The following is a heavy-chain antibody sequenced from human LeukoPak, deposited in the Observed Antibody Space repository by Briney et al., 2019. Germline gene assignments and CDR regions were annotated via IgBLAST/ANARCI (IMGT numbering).Heavy chain of an antibody. J-gene: IGHJ4*02. CDR3: ARTYCSGGSCYPADY. V-gene: IGHV1-3*01. CDR2: INAGSGNT. D-gene: IGHD2-15*01. CDR1: GYTFTSYA. Sequence: ASVKVSCKASGYTFTSYAVHWVRQAPGQRLEWMGRINAGSGNTQYPQKFQGRFTITRDTSASTAYMELRSLTSEDTAVYYCARTYCSGGSCYPADYWGQGTLVTVSS.